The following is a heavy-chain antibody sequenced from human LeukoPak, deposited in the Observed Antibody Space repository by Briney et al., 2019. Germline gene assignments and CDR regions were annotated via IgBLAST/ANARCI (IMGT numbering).Heavy chain of an antibody. J-gene: IGHJ4*02. CDR3: AKGVHIDIDTYSDY. Sequence: GGSLRLSCAASGFTVGTNYMNWVRQAPGKGLEWVSVIYNSGGAYYADSVKGRFTISRDSSKSTLYLQMNSLRAEDTAIYYCAKGVHIDIDTYSDYWGQGTLVTVSS. D-gene: IGHD5-12*01. CDR1: GFTVGTNY. CDR2: IYNSGGA. V-gene: IGHV3-53*01.